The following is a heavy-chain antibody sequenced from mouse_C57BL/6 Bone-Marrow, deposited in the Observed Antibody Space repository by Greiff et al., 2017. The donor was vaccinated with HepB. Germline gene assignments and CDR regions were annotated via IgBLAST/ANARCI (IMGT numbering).Heavy chain of an antibody. J-gene: IGHJ3*01. V-gene: IGHV6-3*01. CDR2: IRLKSDNYAT. CDR1: GFTFSNYW. CDR3: TRQGYYGSSSWFAY. D-gene: IGHD1-1*01. Sequence: EVKVEESGGGLVQPGGSMKLSCVASGFTFSNYWMNWVRQSPEKGLEWVAQIRLKSDNYATHYAESVKGRFTISRDDSKSSVYLQMNNLRAEDTGIYYCTRQGYYGSSSWFAYWGQGTLVTVSA.